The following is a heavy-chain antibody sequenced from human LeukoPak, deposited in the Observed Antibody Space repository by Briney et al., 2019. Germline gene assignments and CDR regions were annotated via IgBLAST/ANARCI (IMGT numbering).Heavy chain of an antibody. J-gene: IGHJ4*02. V-gene: IGHV3-23*03. CDR2: FYVGGAT. D-gene: IGHD5-24*01. Sequence: GGSLRLSCAAPGLFTDDYAIHWVRDAPGKGLGWVSVFYVGGATYYTDSVKGRFTISRDNSESTLYLQMKSMRAEDTAVYYCARGDGYNFFDYWVQGTLVAVSS. CDR3: ARGDGYNFFDY. CDR1: GLFTDDYA.